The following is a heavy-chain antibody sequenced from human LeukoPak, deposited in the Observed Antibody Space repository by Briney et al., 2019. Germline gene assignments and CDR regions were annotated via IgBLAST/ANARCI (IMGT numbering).Heavy chain of an antibody. J-gene: IGHJ4*02. Sequence: GGSLRLSCAASGFTFSSYAMSWVRQAPGKGLEWVSAISGSGGSTYYADSVKGRFTISRDNTKDSLYLQMNSLRAEDTAVYYCARDPGSGYEEHFDYWGQGTLVTVSS. V-gene: IGHV3-23*01. D-gene: IGHD5-12*01. CDR3: ARDPGSGYEEHFDY. CDR2: ISGSGGST. CDR1: GFTFSSYA.